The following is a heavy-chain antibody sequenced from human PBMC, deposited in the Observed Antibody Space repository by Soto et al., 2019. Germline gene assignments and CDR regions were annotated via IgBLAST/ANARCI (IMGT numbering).Heavy chain of an antibody. D-gene: IGHD3-9*01. CDR1: GGSFSTYY. CDR3: ARGGSNDWQVALDI. Sequence: QLQRWGAGLLKPSETLSLTCVVSGGSFSTYYYNWIRQSPGKGLEWIGEINHSGNNNYSPSLKSRVTMSLDTSKKQFSLKLTSVTAADTAVYYCARGGSNDWQVALDIWGQGTMVTVSS. CDR2: INHSGNN. J-gene: IGHJ3*02. V-gene: IGHV4-34*01.